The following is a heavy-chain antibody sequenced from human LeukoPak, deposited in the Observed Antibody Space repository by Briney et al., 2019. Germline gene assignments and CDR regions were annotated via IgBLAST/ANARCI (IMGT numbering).Heavy chain of an antibody. J-gene: IGHJ6*03. CDR2: IHSSGNT. V-gene: IGHV4-4*07. CDR1: GGSISGYY. Sequence: SETLSLTCSVSGGSISGYYWSWIRQPAGKGLEWIGRIHSSGNTNYNPSLKSRVTMSVDSSREQFSLNLNSLTAADTAVYYCARAESDWKNAYYYYYIDVWGKGTTVTVS. D-gene: IGHD1-1*01. CDR3: ARAESDWKNAYYYYYIDV.